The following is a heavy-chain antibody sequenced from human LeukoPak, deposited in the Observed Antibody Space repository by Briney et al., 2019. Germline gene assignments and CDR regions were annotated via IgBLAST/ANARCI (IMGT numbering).Heavy chain of an antibody. CDR1: GRTFSSYS. V-gene: IGHV3-21*01. D-gene: IGHD6-19*01. CDR2: ISSSSSYI. J-gene: IGHJ4*02. Sequence: PGGSLRLSCAASGRTFSSYSMNWVRQAPGKGLEWVSSISSSSSYIYYADSVKGRFTISRDNAKNSLYLQMNSLRAEDTAVYYCARVSGWAFDYWGQGTLVTVSS. CDR3: ARVSGWAFDY.